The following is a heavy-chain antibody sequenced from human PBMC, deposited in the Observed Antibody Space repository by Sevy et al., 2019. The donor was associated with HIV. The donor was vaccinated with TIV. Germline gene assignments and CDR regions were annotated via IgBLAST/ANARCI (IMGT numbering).Heavy chain of an antibody. CDR2: IYPGDSDT. Sequence: GESLKISCKGSGYSFTSYWIGWVRQMPGKGLEWMVIIYPGDSDTRYSPSFQGQVTISADKSISTAYLQWSSLKASDTAMYYCARRPRRDYYDFWSGYEPFDYWGQGTLVTVSS. D-gene: IGHD3-3*01. J-gene: IGHJ4*02. CDR3: ARRPRRDYYDFWSGYEPFDY. V-gene: IGHV5-51*01. CDR1: GYSFTSYW.